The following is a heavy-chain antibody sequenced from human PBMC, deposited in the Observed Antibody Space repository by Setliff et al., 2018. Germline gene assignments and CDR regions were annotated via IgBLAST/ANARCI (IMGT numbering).Heavy chain of an antibody. Sequence: QPGGSLRLSCVASGFTFKNYGMHWVRQAPGKGLEWVTYIQHDGNIKHYADSVKGRCTISRDNSKNTLYLEMSSLRPEDTAVYYCAKVIGGYPPKPSDYWGQGTLVTVSS. CDR1: GFTFKNYG. CDR3: AKVIGGYPPKPSDY. CDR2: IQHDGNIK. J-gene: IGHJ4*02. V-gene: IGHV3-30*02. D-gene: IGHD3-16*02.